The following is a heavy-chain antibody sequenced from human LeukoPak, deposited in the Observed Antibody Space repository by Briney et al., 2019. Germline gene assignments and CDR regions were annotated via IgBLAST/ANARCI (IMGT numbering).Heavy chain of an antibody. CDR3: ARKSSGWFGSDY. D-gene: IGHD6-19*01. V-gene: IGHV3-23*01. CDR2: ISGSGGST. J-gene: IGHJ4*02. CDR1: GFTFSSYW. Sequence: QPGGSLRLSCAASGFTFSSYWMSWVRQAPGKGLEWVSAISGSGGSTYYADSVKGRFTIARDNSKNTLYLKMNSLRAEDTAVYYCARKSSGWFGSDYWGQGALVTVSS.